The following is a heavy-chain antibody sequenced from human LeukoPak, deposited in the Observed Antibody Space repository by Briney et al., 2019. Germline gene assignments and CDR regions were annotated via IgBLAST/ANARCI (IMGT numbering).Heavy chain of an antibody. CDR1: GFTFSGSA. J-gene: IGHJ4*02. CDR2: IRSKANSYAT. D-gene: IGHD5-24*01. Sequence: PGGSLGLSCAASGFTFSGSAMHWVRQASGKGLEWVGRIRSKANSYATAYAASVKGRFTISRDDSKNTAYLQMNSLKTEDTAVYYCTRLGDGYNPGAYWGQGTLVTVSS. CDR3: TRLGDGYNPGAY. V-gene: IGHV3-73*01.